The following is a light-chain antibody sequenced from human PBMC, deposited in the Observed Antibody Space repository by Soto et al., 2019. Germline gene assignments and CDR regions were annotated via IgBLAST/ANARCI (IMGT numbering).Light chain of an antibody. CDR2: DVS. J-gene: IGLJ2*01. CDR1: SSDVGGYNY. CDR3: SSYTCSSTDVV. Sequence: QSALTQPASVSGSPGQSITISCSGTSSDVGGYNYVSWYQQHPGKAHQLMIYDVSNRPSGVSNRFSGSKSGNTASLTISGLRAEDEADYYCSSYTCSSTDVVFGGGTKLTVL. V-gene: IGLV2-14*01.